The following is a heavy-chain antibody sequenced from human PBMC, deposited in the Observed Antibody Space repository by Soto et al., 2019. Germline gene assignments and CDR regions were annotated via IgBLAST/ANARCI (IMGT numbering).Heavy chain of an antibody. Sequence: QVQLVESGGGLVKPGGSLRLSCAASGFTFSDFYMSWIRQAPGKGLEWISYISSSNSYTKYADSVKGRFTISRDKVKNSLYLEMNSLRAEDTAVDYRSKHADRSRWYLNYFDHWGQGALVTVSS. CDR3: SKHADRSRWYLNYFDH. D-gene: IGHD6-19*01. CDR2: ISSSNSYT. CDR1: GFTFSDFY. J-gene: IGHJ4*02. V-gene: IGHV3-11*05.